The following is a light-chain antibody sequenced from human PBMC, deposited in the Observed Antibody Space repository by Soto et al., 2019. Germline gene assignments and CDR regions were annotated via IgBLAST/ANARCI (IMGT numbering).Light chain of an antibody. V-gene: IGKV1-39*01. Sequence: DIQMTQSPSSLSASVGDRVIITCRASQNISTFLNWYQQMPGRAPNLLIYAASSLQSGVPSRFSGSGSGTEFTLNISILLPEDFATYTCQQSYETPRTFGPGTKVDIK. CDR3: QQSYETPRT. CDR2: AAS. CDR1: QNISTF. J-gene: IGKJ3*01.